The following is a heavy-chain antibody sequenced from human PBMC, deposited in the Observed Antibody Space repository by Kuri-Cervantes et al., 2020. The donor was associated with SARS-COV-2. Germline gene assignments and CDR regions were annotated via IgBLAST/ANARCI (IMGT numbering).Heavy chain of an antibody. CDR2: INPNSGGT. Sequence: ASVKVSCKASGYTFTGYYMHWVRQAPGQGLEWMGWINPNSGGTNYAQKFQGRVTMTRDTSISTAYMELSRLRSDDTAVYYCARDIRRDGYILFDYWGQGTLVTVSS. V-gene: IGHV1-2*02. CDR3: ARDIRRDGYILFDY. D-gene: IGHD5-24*01. CDR1: GYTFTGYY. J-gene: IGHJ4*02.